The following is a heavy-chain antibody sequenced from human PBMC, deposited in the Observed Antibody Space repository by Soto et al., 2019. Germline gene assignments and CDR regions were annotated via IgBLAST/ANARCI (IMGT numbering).Heavy chain of an antibody. CDR3: ARDSSSSPDLDY. J-gene: IGHJ4*01. CDR2: IWYDGSNK. V-gene: IGHV3-33*01. Sequence: QVQLVESGGGVVQPGRSLRLSCAASGFTFSSYGMHWVRQAPGKGLEWVAVIWYDGSNKYYADSVKGRFTISRDNSKNTLYLQMNSLRAEDTAVYYCARDSSSSPDLDYWGRNPGHRLL. D-gene: IGHD6-6*01. CDR1: GFTFSSYG.